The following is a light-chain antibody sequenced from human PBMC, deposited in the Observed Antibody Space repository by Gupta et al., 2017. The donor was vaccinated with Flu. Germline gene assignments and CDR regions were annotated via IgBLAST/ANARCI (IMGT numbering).Light chain of an antibody. J-gene: IGKJ3*01. CDR3: QRCDQLVFT. CDR2: DVS. Sequence: GDRVTITCQASQDISYYVNWYQQKPGKAPRLLIDDVSNLQPGVPSRFSGGGSATDFTLTISGLQPEDIATYYCQRCDQLVFTFGPGTTVDI. V-gene: IGKV1-33*01. CDR1: QDISYY.